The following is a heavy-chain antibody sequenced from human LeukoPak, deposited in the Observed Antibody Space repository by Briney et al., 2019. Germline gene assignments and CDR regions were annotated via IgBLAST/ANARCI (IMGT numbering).Heavy chain of an antibody. CDR2: IKSKTDGGTT. CDR1: GLTFSSAW. V-gene: IGHV3-15*01. D-gene: IGHD3-10*01. J-gene: IGHJ4*02. Sequence: PGGSLRLSCGVSGLTFSSAWMSWVRQAPGKGLEWVGRIKSKTDGGTTDYAAPVKGRFTISRDDSKNTLYLQMNSLKTEDTAVYYCTSVGFGPYYFDNWGQGTLVAVSS. CDR3: TSVGFGPYYFDN.